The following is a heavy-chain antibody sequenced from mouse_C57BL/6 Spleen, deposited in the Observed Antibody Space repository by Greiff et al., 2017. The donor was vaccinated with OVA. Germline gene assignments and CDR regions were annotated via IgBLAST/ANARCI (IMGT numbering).Heavy chain of an antibody. D-gene: IGHD1-1*01. Sequence: EVMLVESGGGLVKPGGSLKLSCAASGFTFSDYGMHWVRQAPEKGLEWVAYISSGSSTIYYADTVKGRFTISRDNAKNTLFLQMTSLRSEDTAMYYCARRQSTTVVATDAMDYWGQGTSVTVSS. CDR2: ISSGSSTI. V-gene: IGHV5-17*01. J-gene: IGHJ4*01. CDR1: GFTFSDYG. CDR3: ARRQSTTVVATDAMDY.